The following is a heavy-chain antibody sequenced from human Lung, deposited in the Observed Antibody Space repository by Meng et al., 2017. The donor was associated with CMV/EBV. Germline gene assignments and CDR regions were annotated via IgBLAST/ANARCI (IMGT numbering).Heavy chain of an antibody. D-gene: IGHD3-9*01. V-gene: IGHV2-5*01. CDR2: IYWNDDE. CDR1: GLSLSTTGVG. Sequence: SGXXLVXPTQTLTLTCSVSGLSLSTTGVGVGWIRQPPGKALEWLSLIYWNDDERYTPSLRSRLSITKDTSKHQVVLTMTNMDPVDTATYYYALLPLRSHGFDWLRDSXGQGXLVTVSS. CDR3: ALLPLRSHGFDWLRDS. J-gene: IGHJ4*02.